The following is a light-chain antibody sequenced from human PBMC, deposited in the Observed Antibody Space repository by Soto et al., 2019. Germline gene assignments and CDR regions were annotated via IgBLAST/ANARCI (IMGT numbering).Light chain of an antibody. CDR3: QHFNSWPLL. Sequence: EIVMTQSPAMLSVSPGERATISSRASQNVNNRLAWYQQKAGQPPRLLIYGASTRATGIPARFSGSGSGTEFTLTISSLQSEDFAVYYCQHFNSWPLLFGQGTKVDIK. CDR1: QNVNNR. J-gene: IGKJ1*01. CDR2: GAS. V-gene: IGKV3-15*01.